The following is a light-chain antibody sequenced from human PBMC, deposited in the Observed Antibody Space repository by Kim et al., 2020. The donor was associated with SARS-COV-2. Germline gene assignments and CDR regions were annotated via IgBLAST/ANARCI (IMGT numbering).Light chain of an antibody. Sequence: DIQMTQSPSSLSESVGDRVTITCQASQDIRKYLNWYQQKPGTAPKLLIYDTSNLQTGVPSRFSGSGSGTDFTFTISSLQPEDFATYYCQQNDNLPITFGPGTKVDIK. CDR2: DTS. CDR3: QQNDNLPIT. CDR1: QDIRKY. J-gene: IGKJ3*01. V-gene: IGKV1-33*01.